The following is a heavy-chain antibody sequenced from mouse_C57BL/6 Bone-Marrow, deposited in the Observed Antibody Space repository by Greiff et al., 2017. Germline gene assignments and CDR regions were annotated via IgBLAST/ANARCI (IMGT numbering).Heavy chain of an antibody. J-gene: IGHJ4*01. CDR3: AGDWDGYCGDAMDY. Sequence: VQLQQPGAELVMPGASVKLSCKASGYTFTSYWMHWVKQRPGQGLEWIGEIDPSDSYTNYNQKFKGKSTLTVDKSSSTAYMQLSSLASEDSAVYYCAGDWDGYCGDAMDYGGQGTSVTVSS. CDR2: IDPSDSYT. V-gene: IGHV1-69*01. D-gene: IGHD2-3*01. CDR1: GYTFTSYW.